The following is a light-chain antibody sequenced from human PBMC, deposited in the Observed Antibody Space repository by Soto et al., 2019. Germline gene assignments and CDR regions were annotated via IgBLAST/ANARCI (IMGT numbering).Light chain of an antibody. V-gene: IGLV2-14*03. Sequence: QSVLTQPASVCGSPGQSITFSCTGTSSDVGGYNFVSWYQQHPGKAPKLMIYEVSSRPSGVSNRFSGSKSGNTASLTISGLQPEDEADYYCSSYTTSSTVVFGTGTKLTVL. CDR3: SSYTTSSTVV. CDR1: SSDVGGYNF. CDR2: EVS. J-gene: IGLJ1*01.